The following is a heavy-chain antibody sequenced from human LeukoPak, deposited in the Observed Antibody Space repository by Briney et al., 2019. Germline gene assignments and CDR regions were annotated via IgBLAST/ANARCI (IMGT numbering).Heavy chain of an antibody. J-gene: IGHJ4*02. CDR3: AKDRPVVSMDHYFDY. Sequence: GGSLRLSCAASGFTFSSYWMHWVRQAPGKGLVWVSRINTDGSSTSYADSVKGRFTISRDNAKNTLYLQMNSLRAEDTAVYYCAKDRPVVSMDHYFDYWGQGTLVTVSS. CDR2: INTDGSST. V-gene: IGHV3-74*01. CDR1: GFTFSSYW. D-gene: IGHD2/OR15-2a*01.